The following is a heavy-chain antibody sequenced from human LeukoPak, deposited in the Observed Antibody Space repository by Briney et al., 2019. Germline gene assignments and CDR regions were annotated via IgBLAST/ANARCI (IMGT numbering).Heavy chain of an antibody. CDR2: IYYSGST. V-gene: IGHV4-39*01. CDR1: GGSISSSSYY. CDR3: ARHSTDRNYDFWSGGSFDY. D-gene: IGHD3-3*01. Sequence: SETLSLTCTVSGGSISSSSYYWGWIRQPPGKGLEWIGSIYYSGSTYYNPSLKSRVTISADTSKNQFSLKLSSVTAADTAVYYCARHSTDRNYDFWSGGSFDYWGQGTLVTVSS. J-gene: IGHJ4*02.